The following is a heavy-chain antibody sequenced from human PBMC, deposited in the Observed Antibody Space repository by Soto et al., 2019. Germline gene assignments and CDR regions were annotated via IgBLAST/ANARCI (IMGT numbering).Heavy chain of an antibody. Sequence: GESLKISCAASGFTFSSYAMSWVRQAPGKGLEWVSAISGSGGSTYYADSVKGRFTISRDNSKNTLYLQMNSLRAEDTAVYYCARDPLIDSSSWYSYYYYYMDVWGKGTTVTVSS. V-gene: IGHV3-23*01. CDR1: GFTFSSYA. D-gene: IGHD6-13*01. J-gene: IGHJ6*03. CDR2: ISGSGGST. CDR3: ARDPLIDSSSWYSYYYYYMDV.